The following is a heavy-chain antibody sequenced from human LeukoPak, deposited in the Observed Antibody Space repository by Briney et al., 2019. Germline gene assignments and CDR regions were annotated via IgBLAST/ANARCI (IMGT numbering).Heavy chain of an antibody. Sequence: GGSLRLSCAASGFTFSSYYMNWVRQAPGKGLEWVSYISSSSSTIYYADSVKGRFTISRDNAKNSLYLQMNSLRAEDTAVYYCAKVMYYYDSSGYFTDYWGQGTLVTVSS. CDR3: AKVMYYYDSSGYFTDY. J-gene: IGHJ4*02. CDR2: ISSSSSTI. V-gene: IGHV3-48*01. CDR1: GFTFSSYY. D-gene: IGHD3-22*01.